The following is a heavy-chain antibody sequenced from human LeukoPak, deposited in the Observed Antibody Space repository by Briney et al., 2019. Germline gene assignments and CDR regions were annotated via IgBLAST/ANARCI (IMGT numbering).Heavy chain of an antibody. CDR3: ATRYGDYGPAYYYYYYMDV. J-gene: IGHJ6*03. CDR1: GYSFTSYW. CDR2: IYPGDSDT. Sequence: GESLKISCKGSGYSFTSYWIGWVRQMPGKGLEWMGIIYPGDSDTRYSPSFQGQVTISADKSISTAYLQWSSLKASDTAMYYCATRYGDYGPAYYYYYYMDVWGKGTTVTVSS. D-gene: IGHD4-17*01. V-gene: IGHV5-51*01.